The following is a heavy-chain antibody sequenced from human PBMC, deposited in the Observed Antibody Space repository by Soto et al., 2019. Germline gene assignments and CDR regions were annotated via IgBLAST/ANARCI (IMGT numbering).Heavy chain of an antibody. CDR2: IYYSGST. J-gene: IGHJ4*02. CDR1: GGSISSYY. D-gene: IGHD5-12*01. Sequence: PSETLSLTCTVSGGSISSYYWSWIRQPPGKGLEWIGYIYYSGSTNYNPSLKSRVTMSVDTSKNQFSLKLSSVTAADTAVYYCARSRTRDGYNTDWGQGTLVTVSS. V-gene: IGHV4-59*01. CDR3: ARSRTRDGYNTD.